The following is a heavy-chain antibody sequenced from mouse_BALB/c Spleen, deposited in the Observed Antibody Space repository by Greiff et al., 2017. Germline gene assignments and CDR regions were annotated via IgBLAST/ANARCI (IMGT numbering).Heavy chain of an antibody. D-gene: IGHD1-1*01. V-gene: IGHV1-9*01. CDR1: GYTFSSYW. Sequence: QVQLQQSGAELMKPGASVKISCKATGYTFSSYWIEWVKQRPGHGLEWIGEILPGSGSTNYNEKFKGKATFTADTSSNTAYMQLSSLTSEDSAVYCCARDGSSYGAWFAYWGQGTLVTVSA. J-gene: IGHJ3*01. CDR2: ILPGSGST. CDR3: ARDGSSYGAWFAY.